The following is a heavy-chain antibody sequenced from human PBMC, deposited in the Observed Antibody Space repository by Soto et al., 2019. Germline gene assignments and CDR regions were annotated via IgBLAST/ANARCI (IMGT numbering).Heavy chain of an antibody. V-gene: IGHV1-69*13. CDR3: ARGPASLTNGGDYYYGMDV. Sequence: GASVKVSCKASGGTFSSYAISWVRQAPGQGLEWMGGVIPIFGTANYAQKFQGRVTITADESTSTAYMELSSLRSEDTAVYYCARGPASLTNGGDYYYGMDVWGQGTTVTVSS. J-gene: IGHJ6*02. CDR1: GGTFSSYA. D-gene: IGHD7-27*01. CDR2: VIPIFGTA.